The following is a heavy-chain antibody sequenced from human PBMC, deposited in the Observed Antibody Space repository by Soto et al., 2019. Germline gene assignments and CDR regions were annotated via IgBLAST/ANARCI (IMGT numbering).Heavy chain of an antibody. V-gene: IGHV4-59*01. CDR1: GGSIRSYY. D-gene: IGHD4-17*01. CDR3: ARVAYGDYYFDY. Sequence: ETLSLTGTVSGGSIRSYYWSGIRQPPGKGLEWIGYIYYSGSTNYNPSLKSRVTISVDTSKNQFSLKLSSVTAADTAVYYCARVAYGDYYFDYWGQGTLVTVSS. J-gene: IGHJ4*02. CDR2: IYYSGST.